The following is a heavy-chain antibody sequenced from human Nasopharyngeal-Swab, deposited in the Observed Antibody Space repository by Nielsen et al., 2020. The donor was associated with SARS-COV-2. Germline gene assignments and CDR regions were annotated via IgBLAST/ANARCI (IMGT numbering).Heavy chain of an antibody. V-gene: IGHV3-72*01. CDR2: TRNKANTFTT. J-gene: IGHJ2*01. D-gene: IGHD3-10*01. CDR1: GFTFSDHY. CDR3: ARVFYGSVNSRWHFDL. Sequence: GGSLRLSCAASGFTFSDHYMDWARQAPGKGLEWVGRTRNKANTFTTEYAASVKGRFTVSRDDSQNSLYLQMNSLKTEDTAVYYCARVFYGSVNSRWHFDLWGRGTLVTVSS.